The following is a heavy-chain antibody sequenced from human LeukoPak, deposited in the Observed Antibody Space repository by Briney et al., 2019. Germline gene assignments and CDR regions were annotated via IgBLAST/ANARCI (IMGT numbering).Heavy chain of an antibody. CDR1: GFTFSAYG. Sequence: PGGSLRLSCVASGFTFSAYGMHWVRQAPGRGLDWVTVIRNDGTETFYADSVKGHFTISRDNSRNTLYPEMNSLRVDDTAMYYCARENWNVAKYVLDIWGQGTLVSVAS. CDR2: IRNDGTET. J-gene: IGHJ3*02. CDR3: ARENWNVAKYVLDI. V-gene: IGHV3-33*01. D-gene: IGHD1-1*01.